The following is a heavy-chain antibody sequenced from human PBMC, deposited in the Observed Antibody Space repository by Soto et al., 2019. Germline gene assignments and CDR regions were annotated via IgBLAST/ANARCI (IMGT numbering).Heavy chain of an antibody. D-gene: IGHD2-15*01. Sequence: ASVKVSCKASGGTFSSYAISWVRQAPGQGLEWMGGIIPIFGTANYAQKFQGRVTITADKSTSTAYMELSSLRSEDTAVYYCALSVVVAAYNWFAPWGQGTLVTVSS. CDR3: ALSVVVAAYNWFAP. J-gene: IGHJ5*02. CDR2: IIPIFGTA. V-gene: IGHV1-69*06. CDR1: GGTFSSYA.